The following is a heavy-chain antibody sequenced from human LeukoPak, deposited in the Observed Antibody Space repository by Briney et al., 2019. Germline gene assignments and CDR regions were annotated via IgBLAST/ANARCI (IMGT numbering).Heavy chain of an antibody. Sequence: ASVKVSCKASGYTFTSYYMHWVRQAPGQGLEWIGIINPSIGSTTYAQKFQGRVTMTRDTSTSTVYMDLSSLSSEDTAVYYCASPASEPASSGWYYFDRWGQGTLVTVSS. CDR3: ASPASEPASSGWYYFDR. CDR1: GYTFTSYY. J-gene: IGHJ4*02. D-gene: IGHD6-19*01. CDR2: INPSIGST. V-gene: IGHV1-46*01.